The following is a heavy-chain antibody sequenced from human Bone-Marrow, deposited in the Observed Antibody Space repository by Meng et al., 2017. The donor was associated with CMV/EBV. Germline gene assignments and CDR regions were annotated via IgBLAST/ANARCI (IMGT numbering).Heavy chain of an antibody. J-gene: IGHJ5*02. CDR3: AKDIGGWFNP. D-gene: IGHD3-10*01. CDR2: IRYDGSNK. V-gene: IGHV3-30*02. CDR1: GFTFSSYG. Sequence: GESLKISCAASGFTFSSYGMHWVRQAPGKGLEWVAFIRYDGSNKYYADSVKGRFTISRDNSKNTLYLQMNSLRAEDTAVYYCAKDIGGWFNPWGHGPLVPVPS.